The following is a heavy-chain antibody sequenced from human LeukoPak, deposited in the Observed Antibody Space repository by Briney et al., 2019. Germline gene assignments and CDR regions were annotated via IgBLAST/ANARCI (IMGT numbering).Heavy chain of an antibody. Sequence: GGSLRLSRAASGFTFSSYSMNWVRQAPGKGLEWVSSISSSSSYIYYADSVKGRFTISRDNAKNSLYLQMNSLRAEDTAVYYCARDRWAAGKLIVTGANWFDPWGQGTLVTVSS. D-gene: IGHD6-13*01. J-gene: IGHJ5*02. V-gene: IGHV3-21*01. CDR3: ARDRWAAGKLIVTGANWFDP. CDR1: GFTFSSYS. CDR2: ISSSSSYI.